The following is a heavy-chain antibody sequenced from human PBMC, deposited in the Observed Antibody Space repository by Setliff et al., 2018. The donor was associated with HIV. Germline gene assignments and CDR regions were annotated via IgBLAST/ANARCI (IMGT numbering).Heavy chain of an antibody. D-gene: IGHD6-13*01. CDR1: GGTFSSYA. J-gene: IGHJ3*02. Sequence: GASVKVSCKASGGTFSSYAITWVRQAPGQGLEWMGRIIPISGAANYALKFQGKVTITADKSTSTAYMEVRSLRSDDTAVYYCARDRLEKLVPGDAFDIWGQGTMVTVSS. CDR2: IIPISGAA. CDR3: ARDRLEKLVPGDAFDI. V-gene: IGHV1-69*06.